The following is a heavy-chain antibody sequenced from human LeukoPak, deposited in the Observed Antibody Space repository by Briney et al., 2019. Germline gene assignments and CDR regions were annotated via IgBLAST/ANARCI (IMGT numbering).Heavy chain of an antibody. Sequence: ASVKVSCEASGYTFTGYCMHWVRQAPGQGLEWLGRINPKTGGSNYAQKFQGRVTMTSDTSTSTAYMELSRLNSDDTAVYYCTTLVSGINYWGQGTLVTVSS. D-gene: IGHD1-20*01. CDR1: GYTFTGYC. V-gene: IGHV1-2*06. J-gene: IGHJ4*02. CDR2: INPKTGGS. CDR3: TTLVSGINY.